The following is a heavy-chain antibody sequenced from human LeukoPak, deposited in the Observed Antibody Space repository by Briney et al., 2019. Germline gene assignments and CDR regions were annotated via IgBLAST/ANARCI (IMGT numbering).Heavy chain of an antibody. CDR1: GFTFSSYE. Sequence: GGSLRLSCAASGFTFSSYEMNWVRQAPGKGLEWVSYISSSGSTIYYADSVKGRFTISRDNAKNSLYLQMNSLRAEDTAVYFCAQGGHDFNPFYYWGQGTLVTVSS. CDR2: ISSSGSTI. V-gene: IGHV3-48*03. D-gene: IGHD2-21*02. CDR3: AQGGHDFNPFYY. J-gene: IGHJ4*02.